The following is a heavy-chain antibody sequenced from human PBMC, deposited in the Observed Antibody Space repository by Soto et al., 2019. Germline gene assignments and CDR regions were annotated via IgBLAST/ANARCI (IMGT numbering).Heavy chain of an antibody. Sequence: EVVLLESGGGLVQPGGSLRLSCGVSGFAFSFYSMSWVRQAPGKGLGGGASISGNGGTTYYAASGKGRFTFSRDNSKNTLYLQMNNLRGEDTAVYYCAKDRGGFTNGWEFFDSWGQGTLVTVSS. CDR3: AKDRGGFTNGWEFFDS. D-gene: IGHD3-10*01. V-gene: IGHV3-23*01. J-gene: IGHJ4*02. CDR1: GFAFSFYS. CDR2: ISGNGGTT.